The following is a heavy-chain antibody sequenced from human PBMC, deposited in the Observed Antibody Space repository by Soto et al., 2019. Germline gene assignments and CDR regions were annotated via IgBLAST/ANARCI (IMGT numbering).Heavy chain of an antibody. J-gene: IGHJ4*02. CDR3: ARSGYSYGPNPFLY. D-gene: IGHD5-18*01. CDR2: IYYSGST. Sequence: PSETLSLTCTVSGGSISSGGYYWSWIRQHPGKGLEWIGYIYYSGSTYYNPSLKSRVTISVDTSKNQFSLKLSSVTAADTAVYYCARSGYSYGPNPFLYWGQGTLVTVSS. CDR1: GGSISSGGYY. V-gene: IGHV4-31*03.